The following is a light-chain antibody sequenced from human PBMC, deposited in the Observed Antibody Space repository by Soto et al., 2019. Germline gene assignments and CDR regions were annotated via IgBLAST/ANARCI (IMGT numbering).Light chain of an antibody. CDR3: SSYTGSNISYV. J-gene: IGLJ1*01. V-gene: IGLV2-14*01. Sequence: QSVLTQPASVSGSPGQSITISCTGTSNDVGGYNYVSWYQHHPGKAPKLMIYEVSDRPSGVSNRFSGSKSGNTASLTISGLQAEDEADYYCSSYTGSNISYVLGNGTKVT. CDR2: EVS. CDR1: SNDVGGYNY.